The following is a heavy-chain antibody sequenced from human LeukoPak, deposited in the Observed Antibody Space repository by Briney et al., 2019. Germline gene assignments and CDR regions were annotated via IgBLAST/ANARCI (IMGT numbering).Heavy chain of an antibody. CDR1: GYSISSGYY. D-gene: IGHD5-18*01. V-gene: IGHV4-38-2*01. J-gene: IGHJ4*02. Sequence: SETLSLTCAVSGYSISSGYYWGWIRQPPGKGLEWIGSIYHSGSTYYNPSLKSRVTISVDTSKNQFSLKLSSVTAADTAVYYCARQGGYSYGFGDSRFDYWGQGTLVTVSS. CDR2: IYHSGST. CDR3: ARQGGYSYGFGDSRFDY.